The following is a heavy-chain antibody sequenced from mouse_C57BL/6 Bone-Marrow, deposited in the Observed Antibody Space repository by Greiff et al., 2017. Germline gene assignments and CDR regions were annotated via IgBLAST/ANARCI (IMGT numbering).Heavy chain of an antibody. CDR1: GFTFSDYY. CDR2: INYDGSST. J-gene: IGHJ2*01. CDR3: ARGGSYYYGSLDY. V-gene: IGHV5-16*01. Sequence: EVKLVESEGGLVQPGSSMKLSCTASGFTFSDYYMAWVRQVPEKGLEWVANINYDGSSTYYLDSLKSRFIISGDNAKNILYLQMSRLKSEDTATYYCARGGSYYYGSLDYWGQGTTLTVSS. D-gene: IGHD1-1*01.